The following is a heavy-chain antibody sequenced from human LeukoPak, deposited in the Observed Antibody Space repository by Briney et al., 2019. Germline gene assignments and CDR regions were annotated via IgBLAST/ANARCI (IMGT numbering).Heavy chain of an antibody. V-gene: IGHV3-48*04. Sequence: PGGSLRLSCAASGFTFSNYGMNWVRQAPGKGLEWVSYISSSGSTIYYADSVKGRFTISRDNAKNPLYLQMNSLRAEDTAVYYCAELGITMIGGVWGKGTTVTISS. D-gene: IGHD3-10*02. CDR1: GFTFSNYG. CDR2: ISSSGSTI. J-gene: IGHJ6*04. CDR3: AELGITMIGGV.